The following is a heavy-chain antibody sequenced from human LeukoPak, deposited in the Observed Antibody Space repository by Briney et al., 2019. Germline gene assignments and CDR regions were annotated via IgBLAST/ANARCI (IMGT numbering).Heavy chain of an antibody. J-gene: IGHJ6*02. V-gene: IGHV3-21*01. D-gene: IGHD2-21*02. CDR3: ARYRVVTTYGMDV. CDR1: GFNFSSYS. Sequence: GGSLRLSCAASGFNFSSYSMNWVRQAPGKGLEWVSSISSDSTYIYHADSVKGRFSISRDNAKNSLYLQMNGLRAEDTAVYYWARYRVVTTYGMDVWGQGTTVTVSS. CDR2: ISSDSTYI.